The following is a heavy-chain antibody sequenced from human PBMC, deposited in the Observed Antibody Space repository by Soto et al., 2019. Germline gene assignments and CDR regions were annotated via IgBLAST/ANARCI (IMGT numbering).Heavy chain of an antibody. J-gene: IGHJ6*02. CDR1: GGSFSDYY. CDR2: INHSGST. V-gene: IGHV4-34*01. CDR3: ASVRAAGGFPSRYYYYYGMYV. D-gene: IGHD6-13*01. Sequence: QVQLQQWGAGLLKPSETLSLTCAVYGGSFSDYYWSWIRQPPGKGLEWMGEINHSGSTNYNPSLKSRGTISVDTSKNQFSLKLSSVTAADTAVYYCASVRAAGGFPSRYYYYYGMYVWGQGTTVTVSS.